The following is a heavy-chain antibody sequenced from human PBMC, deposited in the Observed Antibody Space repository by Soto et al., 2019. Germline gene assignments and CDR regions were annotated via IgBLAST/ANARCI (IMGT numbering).Heavy chain of an antibody. D-gene: IGHD2-15*01. Sequence: SETLSLTCAVYGGSFSGYYWSWIRQPPGKGLEWIGEINHSGSTNYNPSLKSRVTISVDTSKNQFSLNVSSVTAADTAVYYCTRVGARSCSGATCTMAYWGQGALVTVSS. V-gene: IGHV4-34*01. CDR1: GGSFSGYY. CDR2: INHSGST. CDR3: TRVGARSCSGATCTMAY. J-gene: IGHJ4*02.